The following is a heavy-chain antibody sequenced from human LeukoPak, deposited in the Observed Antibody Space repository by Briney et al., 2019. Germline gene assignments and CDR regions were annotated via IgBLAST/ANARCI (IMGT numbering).Heavy chain of an antibody. D-gene: IGHD7-27*01. J-gene: IGHJ4*02. CDR3: ARNNWGIDY. Sequence: GGSLRLSCAASGFTFRNHWMHWVRQAPGKGLLWVARINYDGSDTIHADSVEGRFTISRDNAKDTLYLQMNSLRVEDTAVYYCARNNWGIDYWGQGTLVAVSS. V-gene: IGHV3-74*01. CDR2: INYDGSDT. CDR1: GFTFRNHW.